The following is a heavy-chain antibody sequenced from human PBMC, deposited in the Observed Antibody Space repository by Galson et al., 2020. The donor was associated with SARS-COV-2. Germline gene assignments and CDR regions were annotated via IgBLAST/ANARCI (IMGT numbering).Heavy chain of an antibody. CDR1: GFTFNSYG. Sequence: GGSLRLSCAASGFTFNSYGMHWVRQAPGKGLEWVAFIRYDVSNRYYAPSVKGRFSISRDNSRNTLYLQMTSLRPEDTAVYSCARDLKRTTYYHDGMDVWGQVTTVTVSS. CDR2: IRYDVSNR. V-gene: IGHV3-30*02. J-gene: IGHJ6*02. CDR3: ARDLKRTTYYHDGMDV. D-gene: IGHD4-4*01.